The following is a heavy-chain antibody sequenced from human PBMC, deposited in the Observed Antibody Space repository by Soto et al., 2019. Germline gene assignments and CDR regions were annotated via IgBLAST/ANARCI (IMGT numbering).Heavy chain of an antibody. Sequence: QVQLQESGPGLVRPSETLSLTCTVSGGSVSTGSYDWSWIRQPPGKALEWIGKIFFTGSAHYNPSLRNRVTMSVDTSKDQFSLTLTSVTAADTAVYYCARDGHGMDVWGQGTTVTVSS. CDR3: ARDGHGMDV. J-gene: IGHJ6*02. CDR2: IFFTGSA. V-gene: IGHV4-61*01. CDR1: GGSVSTGSYD.